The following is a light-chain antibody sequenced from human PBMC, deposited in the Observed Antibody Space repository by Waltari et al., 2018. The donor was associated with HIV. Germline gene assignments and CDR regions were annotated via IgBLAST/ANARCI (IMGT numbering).Light chain of an antibody. CDR2: GNN. Sequence: QSVLTQPPSVSGAPGQRVTISCTGSSSNIGAGFDVHWYQQLPGTAPKRLIYGNNNRPSGVPDRFSGSKSGTSASLAITGLQAEDEADYYCQSYDSSLSGFVVFGGGTKLTVL. J-gene: IGLJ2*01. CDR1: SSNIGAGFD. V-gene: IGLV1-40*01. CDR3: QSYDSSLSGFVV.